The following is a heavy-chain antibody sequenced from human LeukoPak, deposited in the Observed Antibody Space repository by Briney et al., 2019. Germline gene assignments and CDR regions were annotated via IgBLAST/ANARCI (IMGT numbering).Heavy chain of an antibody. CDR3: AKDYYDILTGYYIDY. CDR1: GFTFSSYA. J-gene: IGHJ4*02. Sequence: TGGSLRLSCAASGFTFSSYATSWVRQAPGKGLEWVSAISGSGGSTYYADSVKGRFTISRDNSKNTLYLQMNSLRAEDTAVYYCAKDYYDILTGYYIDYWGQGTLVTVSS. V-gene: IGHV3-23*01. D-gene: IGHD3-9*01. CDR2: ISGSGGST.